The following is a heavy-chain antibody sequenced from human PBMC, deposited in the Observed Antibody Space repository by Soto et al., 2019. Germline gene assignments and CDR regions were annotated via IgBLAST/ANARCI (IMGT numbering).Heavy chain of an antibody. J-gene: IGHJ5*02. D-gene: IGHD1-26*01. Sequence: QVQLVQTGAEVKKPGASVKVSCKASGYTFTSYDINWVRQATGQGLEWMGWMNPNSGNTVYAQNFQGRVHMTRKRHISTAYMELSSLRSEDTAVYYCAREIVGAKFDPWGQGTLVTVSS. CDR2: MNPNSGNT. V-gene: IGHV1-8*01. CDR1: GYTFTSYD. CDR3: AREIVGAKFDP.